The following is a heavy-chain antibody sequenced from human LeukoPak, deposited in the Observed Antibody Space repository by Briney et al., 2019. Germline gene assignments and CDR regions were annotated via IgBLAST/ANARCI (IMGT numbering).Heavy chain of an antibody. V-gene: IGHV1-46*01. J-gene: IGHJ4*02. D-gene: IGHD3-10*01. Sequence: ASVKVSCKASGHIFTTYYMHWLRQAPGQGPEWMGIINPRGGSTDYAQKFQGRVTMTSDTSTSTVYMELRSLRSDDAAVYYCARVPGITMVRGVIIDWGQGTLVTVSS. CDR2: INPRGGST. CDR1: GHIFTTYY. CDR3: ARVPGITMVRGVIID.